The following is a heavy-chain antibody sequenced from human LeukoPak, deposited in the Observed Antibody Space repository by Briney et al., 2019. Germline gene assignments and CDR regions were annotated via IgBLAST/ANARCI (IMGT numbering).Heavy chain of an antibody. CDR2: IRYDGSNK. J-gene: IGHJ4*02. V-gene: IGHV3-30*02. CDR3: AKVGPPYFDY. Sequence: GGSLRLSCAASGFTFSSYGMHWVRQAPGKGLEWVAFIRYDGSNKYYADSVKGRFTISRDNSKNTLYLQMSSLRAEDTAVYYCAKVGPPYFDYWGQGTLVTVSS. CDR1: GFTFSSYG.